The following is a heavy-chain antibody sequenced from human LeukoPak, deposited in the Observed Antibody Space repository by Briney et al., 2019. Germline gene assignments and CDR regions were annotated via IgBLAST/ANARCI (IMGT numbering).Heavy chain of an antibody. CDR2: VSHSGART. J-gene: IGHJ6*04. D-gene: IGHD3-10*02. CDR3: AELGITMIGGV. Sequence: GSLRLSCETSGFSFNTYAMSWVRQTPGKGLEWVAGVSHSGARTYYADSVKGRFTISRDNAKNSLYLQMNSLRAEDTAVYYCAELGITMIGGVWGKGTTVTISS. CDR1: GFSFNTYA. V-gene: IGHV3-23*01.